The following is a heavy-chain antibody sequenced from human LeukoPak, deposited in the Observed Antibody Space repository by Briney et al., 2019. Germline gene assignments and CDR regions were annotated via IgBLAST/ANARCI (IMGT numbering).Heavy chain of an antibody. Sequence: SQTLSLTCTVSGGSISSGSYYWSWIRQPAGKGLEWIGRIYTSGSTNYNPSLKSRDTISVDTSKNQFSLKLSSVTAADTAVYYCARGRSGYDSVSIDYWGQGTLVTVSS. CDR3: ARGRSGYDSVSIDY. J-gene: IGHJ4*02. CDR2: IYTSGST. D-gene: IGHD5-12*01. V-gene: IGHV4-61*02. CDR1: GGSISSGSYY.